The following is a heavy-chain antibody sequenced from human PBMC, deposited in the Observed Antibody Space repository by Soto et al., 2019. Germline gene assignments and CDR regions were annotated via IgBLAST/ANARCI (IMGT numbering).Heavy chain of an antibody. V-gene: IGHV5-51*01. CDR1: GNRFTSYW. CDR2: IYLGDSNT. J-gene: IGHJ4*02. D-gene: IGHD2-2*02. CDR3: ARQEYCSSTSCYKVDS. Sequence: RGESLKISCTGSGNRFTSYWIGWVRQMPGKGLELMRIIYLGDSNTRYSPTFQGQVTISADRSISTAYLQWSSLKASDTAMYYCARQEYCSSTSCYKVDSWGQGTLVTVSS.